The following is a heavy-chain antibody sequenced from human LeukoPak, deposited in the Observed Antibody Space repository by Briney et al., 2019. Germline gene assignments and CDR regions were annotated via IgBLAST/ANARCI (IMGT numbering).Heavy chain of an antibody. V-gene: IGHV4-59*01. J-gene: IGHJ4*02. CDR2: IYYSGST. D-gene: IGHD3-10*01. Sequence: PSETLSLTCTVSGASISSYYWSWIRQPPGKGLEWIGYIYYSGSTNYNPSLKSRVTISVDTSKNQFSLKLSSVTAADTAVYYCARVEGGAVRGVILYWGQGTLVTVSS. CDR1: GASISSYY. CDR3: ARVEGGAVRGVILY.